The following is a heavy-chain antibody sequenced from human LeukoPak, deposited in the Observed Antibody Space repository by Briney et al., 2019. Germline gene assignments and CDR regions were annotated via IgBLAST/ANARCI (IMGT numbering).Heavy chain of an antibody. D-gene: IGHD7-27*01. CDR3: ARDSFQLGIDY. CDR2: IYYSGST. Sequence: SETLSLTCTVSGGSISSYYWSWIRQPPGKGLEWIGYIYYSGSTNCNPSLKSRVTISVDTSKNQFSLKLSSVTAADTAVYYCARDSFQLGIDYWGQGTLVTVSS. CDR1: GGSISSYY. J-gene: IGHJ4*02. V-gene: IGHV4-59*01.